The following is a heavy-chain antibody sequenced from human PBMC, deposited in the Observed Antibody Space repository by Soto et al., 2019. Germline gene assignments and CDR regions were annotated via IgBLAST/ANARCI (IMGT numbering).Heavy chain of an antibody. Sequence: GESLKISCKGSGYSFTSYWIGWVRQMPGKGLEWMGIIYPGDSDTRYSPSFQGQVTISADKSISTAYLQWSSLKASDTAMYYCASIWDSSVFVGPLGHAFDIWGQGTMVTVSS. V-gene: IGHV5-51*01. D-gene: IGHD2-21*01. CDR3: ASIWDSSVFVGPLGHAFDI. CDR1: GYSFTSYW. CDR2: IYPGDSDT. J-gene: IGHJ3*02.